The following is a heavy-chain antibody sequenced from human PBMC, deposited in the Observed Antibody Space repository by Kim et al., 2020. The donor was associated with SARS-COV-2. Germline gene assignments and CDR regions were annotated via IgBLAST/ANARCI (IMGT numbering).Heavy chain of an antibody. D-gene: IGHD6-13*01. J-gene: IGHJ5*02. CDR2: MNPNSGNT. CDR1: GYIFANYD. V-gene: IGHV1-8*01. CDR3: TRRRTWYKDIIRGIWFDP. Sequence: ASVKVSCRASGYIFANYDINWVRQATGQGLEWMGWMNPNSGNTAYSQKFQGRVTMTRNTSISTAYMELSSLGSEDTAVYYCTRRRTWYKDIIRGIWFDPWGQGPLVTVSS.